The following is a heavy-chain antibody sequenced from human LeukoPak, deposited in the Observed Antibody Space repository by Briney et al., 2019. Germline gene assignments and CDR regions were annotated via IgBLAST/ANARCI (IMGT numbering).Heavy chain of an antibody. Sequence: RASVKVSCKASGYTFTGYYMHWVRQAPGQGLEWMGWINPYSGGTIYAQKFQGRVTMTRDTSISTAYMELSRLRSDDTAVYYCARDIGHCSGGSCYGFWFDPWGQGTLVTVSS. J-gene: IGHJ5*02. CDR2: INPYSGGT. V-gene: IGHV1-2*02. CDR1: GYTFTGYY. D-gene: IGHD2-15*01. CDR3: ARDIGHCSGGSCYGFWFDP.